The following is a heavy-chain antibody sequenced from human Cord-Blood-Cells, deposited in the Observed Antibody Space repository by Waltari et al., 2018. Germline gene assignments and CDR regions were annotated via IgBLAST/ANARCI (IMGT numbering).Heavy chain of an antibody. J-gene: IGHJ4*02. Sequence: QVQLVQSGAEVKKPGASVKVSCKASGSTSTGHTMHWVRQAPGQGLEWMGWINPNSGGTNYAQKFQGWVTMTRDTSISTAYMERSRLRSDDTAVYYCARGPSGITGILFDYWGQGTLVTVSS. CDR1: GSTSTGHT. CDR3: ARGPSGITGILFDY. V-gene: IGHV1-2*04. D-gene: IGHD1-20*01. CDR2: INPNSGGT.